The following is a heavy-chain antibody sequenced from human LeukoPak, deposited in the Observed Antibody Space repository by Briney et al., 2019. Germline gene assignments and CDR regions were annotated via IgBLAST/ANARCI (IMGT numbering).Heavy chain of an antibody. CDR3: ARRSSSWTRGFDY. Sequence: SETLSLTCTVSGGSISSYYWGWIRQPPGKGLEWIGSIYYSGGTYYNPSLKSRVTISVDTSKNQFSLKLSSVTAADTAVYYCARRSSSWTRGFDYWGQGTLVTVSS. CDR1: GGSISSYY. CDR2: IYYSGGT. J-gene: IGHJ4*02. D-gene: IGHD6-13*01. V-gene: IGHV4-39*07.